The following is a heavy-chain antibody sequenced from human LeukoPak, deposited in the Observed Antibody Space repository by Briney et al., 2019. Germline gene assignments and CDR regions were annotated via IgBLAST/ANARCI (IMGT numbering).Heavy chain of an antibody. V-gene: IGHV3-7*01. J-gene: IGHJ4*02. CDR3: ASGRQLGY. CDR2: IKEEGSEK. D-gene: IGHD6-13*01. CDR1: GFTFSNYW. Sequence: RGSLRLSCAASGFTFSNYWMSWVRQAPGKGLEWVTNIKEEGSEKFYGVSVKGRFTISRDNARNSLYLQMNSLRAEDTAVYYCASGRQLGYWGQGTLVTVSS.